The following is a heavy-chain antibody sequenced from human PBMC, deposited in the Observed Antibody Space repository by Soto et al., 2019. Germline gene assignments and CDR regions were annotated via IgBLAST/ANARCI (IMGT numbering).Heavy chain of an antibody. V-gene: IGHV4-39*01. CDR2: IYYSGST. Sequence: QLQLQESGPGLVKPSETLSLTCTVSGGSISSSSYYWGWIRQPPGKGLEWIGSIYYSGSTYYNPSLSSRGTISVNMSKNQFPLQLRFLTAADMAVYYCAGPYYYGSSCFYYEVMGAFEIWGQGTIVTVSS. CDR1: GGSISSSSYY. D-gene: IGHD3-22*01. J-gene: IGHJ3*02. CDR3: AGPYYYGSSCFYYEVMGAFEI.